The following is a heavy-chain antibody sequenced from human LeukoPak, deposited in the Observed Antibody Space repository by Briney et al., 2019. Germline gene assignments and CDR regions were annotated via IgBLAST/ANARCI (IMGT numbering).Heavy chain of an antibody. Sequence: GGSLRLSCAASGFTVSSNYMSWVRQAPGKGLEWVSIIYSGGSTYSADSVKGRFTISRDNARNSLYLHMNSLRAEDTAMYYCARDSDGSLDYWGQGTLVTVSS. CDR2: IYSGGST. D-gene: IGHD5-24*01. J-gene: IGHJ4*02. CDR1: GFTVSSNY. V-gene: IGHV3-53*01. CDR3: ARDSDGSLDY.